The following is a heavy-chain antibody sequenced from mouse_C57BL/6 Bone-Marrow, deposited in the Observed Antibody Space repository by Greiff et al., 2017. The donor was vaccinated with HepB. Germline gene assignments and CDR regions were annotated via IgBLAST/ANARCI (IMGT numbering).Heavy chain of an antibody. D-gene: IGHD2-5*01. CDR3: ARYYSNYYPFDY. V-gene: IGHV1-26*01. Sequence: EVQLQQSGPELVKPGASVKISCKASGYTFTDYYMNWVKQSHGKSLEWIGDINPNNGGTSYNQKFKGKATLTVDKSSSTAYMELRSLTSEDSAVYYCARYYSNYYPFDYWGQGTTLTVSS. CDR1: GYTFTDYY. CDR2: INPNNGGT. J-gene: IGHJ2*01.